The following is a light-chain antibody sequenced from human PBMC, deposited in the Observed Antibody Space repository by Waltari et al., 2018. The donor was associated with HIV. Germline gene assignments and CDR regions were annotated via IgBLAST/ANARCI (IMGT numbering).Light chain of an antibody. V-gene: IGLV3-1*01. J-gene: IGLJ3*02. CDR3: QAWDSSTAV. CDR2: QDS. Sequence: SYELTQPPSVSVSPGQTASITCSGDQLGDKYACWYQQKPGQSPVLVIYQDSKRPSGVPERVSGSNYGNTATLTISGTQAMDEADYYCQAWDSSTAVFGGGTKLTVL. CDR1: QLGDKY.